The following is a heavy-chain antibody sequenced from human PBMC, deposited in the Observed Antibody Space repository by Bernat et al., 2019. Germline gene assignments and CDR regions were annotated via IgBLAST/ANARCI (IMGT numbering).Heavy chain of an antibody. Sequence: QVQLVQSGAEVKKPGASVKVSCKASGYTFTGYYMHWVRQAPGQGLEWMGWINPNSGGTNYAQKFQGWVTMTRDTSISTAYMELSRLRSDDTAVYYCARDQYGSSISCSHEPFYYGMDVWGQGTTVTVSS. V-gene: IGHV1-2*04. CDR3: ARDQYGSSISCSHEPFYYGMDV. CDR1: GYTFTGYY. J-gene: IGHJ6*02. CDR2: INPNSGGT. D-gene: IGHD2-2*01.